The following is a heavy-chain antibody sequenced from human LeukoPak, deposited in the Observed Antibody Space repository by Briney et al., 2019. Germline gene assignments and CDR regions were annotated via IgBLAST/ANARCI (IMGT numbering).Heavy chain of an antibody. CDR3: ARDGDYDSSGYGPLFDY. CDR2: IGSSGSNI. Sequence: PGGSLRLSCAASGFTFSLYSMNWVRQAPGKGLEWVSYIGSSGSNIYYADSVKGRFTISRDNAKNSVYLQMNSLRAEDTAVYYCARDGDYDSSGYGPLFDYWGQGTLVTVSS. V-gene: IGHV3-48*04. D-gene: IGHD3-22*01. J-gene: IGHJ4*02. CDR1: GFTFSLYS.